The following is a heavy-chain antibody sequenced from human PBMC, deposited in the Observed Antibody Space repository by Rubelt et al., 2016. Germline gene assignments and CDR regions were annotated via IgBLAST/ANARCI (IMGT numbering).Heavy chain of an antibody. CDR2: IYSGGST. V-gene: IGHV3-53*04. CDR1: TVSSNY. J-gene: IGHJ4*02. Sequence: TVSSNYISWVRQAPGKGLEWVSVIYSGGSTYYADSVKGRFTISRHNSKNTLHLQMNSLRAEDTAVYYCARVTMVRGVGFDYWGQGTLVTVSS. D-gene: IGHD3-10*01. CDR3: ARVTMVRGVGFDY.